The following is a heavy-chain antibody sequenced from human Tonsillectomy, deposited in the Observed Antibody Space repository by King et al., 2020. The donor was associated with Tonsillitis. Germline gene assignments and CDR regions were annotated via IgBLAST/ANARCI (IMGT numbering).Heavy chain of an antibody. V-gene: IGHV3-11*01. CDR2: ISSSGSTI. CDR3: ARRMYYYESSLDY. D-gene: IGHD3-22*01. Sequence: QVQLVESGGGLVKPGGSLRLSCAASGFTFSDYYMAWIRQAPGQGLEWVAYISSSGSTIYYADSVKGRFTISRDKAKSSLYLQMDSLRAEDTAVYYCARRMYYYESSLDYWGQGALVTVSS. CDR1: GFTFSDYY. J-gene: IGHJ4*02.